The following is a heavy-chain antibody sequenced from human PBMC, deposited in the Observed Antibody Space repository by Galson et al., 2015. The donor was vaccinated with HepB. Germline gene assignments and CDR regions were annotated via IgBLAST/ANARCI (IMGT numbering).Heavy chain of an antibody. Sequence: SLRLSCAASGLTYSDYYMSWIRQAPGKGLEWVSSIRSSGDITFYADSVKGRFSNSRDNAKKSMHLQMNRLRTEDTALYYCARGVYGLDVWGQGTTVTVSS. J-gene: IGHJ6*02. CDR3: ARGVYGLDV. CDR2: IRSSGDIT. V-gene: IGHV3-11*01. CDR1: GLTYSDYY.